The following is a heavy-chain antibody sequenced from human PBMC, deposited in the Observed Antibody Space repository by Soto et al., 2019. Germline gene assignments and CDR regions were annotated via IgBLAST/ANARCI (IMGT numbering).Heavy chain of an antibody. CDR1: GGTFSSYA. D-gene: IGHD3-10*01. Sequence: GASVKVSCKASGGTFSSYAISWVRQAPGQGLEWMGGIIPIFGTANYAQKFQGRVTITADESTSTAYMELSSLRSEDTAVYYCARCSMANYYYYGMDVWGQGTTVTVSS. J-gene: IGHJ6*02. V-gene: IGHV1-69*13. CDR2: IIPIFGTA. CDR3: ARCSMANYYYYGMDV.